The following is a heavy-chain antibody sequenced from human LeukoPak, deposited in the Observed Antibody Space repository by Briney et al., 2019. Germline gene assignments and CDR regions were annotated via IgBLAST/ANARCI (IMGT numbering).Heavy chain of an antibody. CDR1: GASVSSYF. CDR2: IYTSGSA. CDR3: ARVRRDGYNDWFGP. V-gene: IGHV4-4*07. J-gene: IGHJ5*02. Sequence: SETLSLTCTVSGASVSSYFWSWIRQPAGKGLEWIGRIYTSGSANYNPSLKSRVTMSLDTSKNQFSLKLSSVTAADTAVYYCARVRRDGYNDWFGPWGQGTLVTVSS. D-gene: IGHD5-24*01.